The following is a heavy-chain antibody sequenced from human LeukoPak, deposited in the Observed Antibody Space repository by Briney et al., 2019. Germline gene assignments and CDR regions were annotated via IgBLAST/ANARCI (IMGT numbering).Heavy chain of an antibody. J-gene: IGHJ4*02. Sequence: GGSLRLSCAASGFTFSSYSMNWVRQAPGKGLEWVSYISSSSSTIYYADSVKGRFTISRDTAKNPLYLHMNSLKDEDTAVYYCARGALDFDYWGQGTLVTVSS. V-gene: IGHV3-48*02. CDR2: ISSSSSTI. CDR1: GFTFSSYS. CDR3: ARGALDFDY.